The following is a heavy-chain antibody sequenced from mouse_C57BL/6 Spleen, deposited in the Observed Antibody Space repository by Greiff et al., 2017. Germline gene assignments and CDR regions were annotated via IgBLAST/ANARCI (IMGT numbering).Heavy chain of an antibody. Sequence: VQLQQSGPELVKPGASVKISCKASGYAFSSSWMNWVKQRPGKGLEWIGRIYPGDGDTNYNGKFKGKATLTADKSSSTAYMQLSSLTSEDSAVYFCAREDYDGYSSFAYWGQGTLVTVSA. CDR3: AREDYDGYSSFAY. CDR2: IYPGDGDT. J-gene: IGHJ3*01. CDR1: GYAFSSSW. V-gene: IGHV1-82*01. D-gene: IGHD2-3*01.